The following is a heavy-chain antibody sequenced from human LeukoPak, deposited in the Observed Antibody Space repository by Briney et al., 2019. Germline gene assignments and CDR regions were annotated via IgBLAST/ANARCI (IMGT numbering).Heavy chain of an antibody. CDR3: ARDGGSSWPNWFDP. CDR1: GGSISSYY. D-gene: IGHD6-13*01. CDR2: IYTSGST. J-gene: IGHJ5*02. Sequence: SETLSLTCTVSGGSISSYYWSWIRQPAGKGLEWIGRIYTSGSTNYNPSLKSRVTMSVDTSKNQFSLKLSSVTAADTAVYYCARDGGSSWPNWFDPWGQGTLVTVSS. V-gene: IGHV4-4*07.